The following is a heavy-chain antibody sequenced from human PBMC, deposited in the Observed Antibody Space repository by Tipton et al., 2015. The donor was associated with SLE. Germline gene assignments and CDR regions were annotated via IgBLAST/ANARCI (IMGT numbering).Heavy chain of an antibody. CDR2: ISGDSATI. J-gene: IGHJ4*02. CDR1: GFTLSAYG. V-gene: IGHV3-48*01. Sequence: QLVQSGGGLVQPGGSLRLSCVVSGFTLSAYGMNWVRQAPGKGLEWVSYISGDSATINYADSVKGRFTISRDNAKNSLYLQMGSLRADDTAVFYCAIADSRSAVGYWGQGTLVTVSS. CDR3: AIADSRSAVGY. D-gene: IGHD6-6*01.